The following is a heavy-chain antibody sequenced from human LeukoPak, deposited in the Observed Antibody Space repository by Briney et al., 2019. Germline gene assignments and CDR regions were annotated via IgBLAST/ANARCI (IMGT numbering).Heavy chain of an antibody. J-gene: IGHJ4*02. D-gene: IGHD3-10*01. CDR1: GGSFSGYY. CDR2: INHSGST. CDR3: ARSLPGLLKGYFDY. Sequence: SETLSLTCAVYGGSFSGYYWSWIRQPPGKGLEWIGEINHSGSTNYNPSLKSRVTISVDTSKNQFSLKLSSVTAADTAVYYCARSLPGLLKGYFDYWGQGTLVTVSS. V-gene: IGHV4-34*01.